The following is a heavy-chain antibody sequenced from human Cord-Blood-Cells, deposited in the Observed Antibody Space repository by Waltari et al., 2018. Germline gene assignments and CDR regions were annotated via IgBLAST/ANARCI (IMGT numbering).Heavy chain of an antibody. Sequence: EVQLVESGGDLVQPGGSLRLSCAASGFTFCSSWMSWVRQAPGKGLEWVANIKQDGSEKYYVDSVKGRFTISRDNAKNSLYLQMNSLRAEDTAVYYCARDYSQLGDAFDIWGQGTMVTVSS. V-gene: IGHV3-7*01. J-gene: IGHJ3*02. CDR3: ARDYSQLGDAFDI. D-gene: IGHD6-13*01. CDR2: IKQDGSEK. CDR1: GFTFCSSW.